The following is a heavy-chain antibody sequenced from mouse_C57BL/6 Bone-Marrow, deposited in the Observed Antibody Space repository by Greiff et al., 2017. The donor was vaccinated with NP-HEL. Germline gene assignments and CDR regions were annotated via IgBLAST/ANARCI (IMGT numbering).Heavy chain of an antibody. CDR1: GFTFSDFY. CDR2: SRNKANDYTT. Sequence: EVQLVESGGGLVQSGRSLRLSCATSGFTFSDFYMEWVRQAPGTGLEWIAASRNKANDYTTEYSASVKGRFIVSRDTSQSILYLQMNALRAEDTAIYYCARDGAAPFAYWGQGTLVTVSA. V-gene: IGHV7-1*01. J-gene: IGHJ3*01. D-gene: IGHD3-1*01. CDR3: ARDGAAPFAY.